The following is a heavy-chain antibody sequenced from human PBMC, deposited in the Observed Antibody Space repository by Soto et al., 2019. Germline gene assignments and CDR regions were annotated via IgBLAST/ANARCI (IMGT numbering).Heavy chain of an antibody. CDR2: IKQDGSEK. Sequence: WGSLRLSCAASGFTFSSYWMSWVRQAPGKGLEWVANIKQDGSEKYYVDSVKGRFTISRDNAKNSLYLQMNSLRAEDTAVYYCARDNYDFWSGYYLKYAHWDYWGQGTLVTVSS. V-gene: IGHV3-7*01. J-gene: IGHJ4*02. CDR3: ARDNYDFWSGYYLKYAHWDY. CDR1: GFTFSSYW. D-gene: IGHD3-3*01.